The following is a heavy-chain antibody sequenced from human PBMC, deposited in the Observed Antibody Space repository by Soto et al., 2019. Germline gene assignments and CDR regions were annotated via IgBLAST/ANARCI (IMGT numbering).Heavy chain of an antibody. J-gene: IGHJ4*02. V-gene: IGHV4-39*02. CDR3: ARRGSGHTFDY. CDR1: GASISRTGFH. CDR2: IYEAGTT. D-gene: IGHD3-10*01. Sequence: SETLSLTCAVSGASISRTGFHWGWIRQPPGQGLEWIGSIYEAGTTFYNSSLKSRVTISADTSKSHFSLQLSSVTAADTAVYYCARRGSGHTFDYWGQGTLVTVSS.